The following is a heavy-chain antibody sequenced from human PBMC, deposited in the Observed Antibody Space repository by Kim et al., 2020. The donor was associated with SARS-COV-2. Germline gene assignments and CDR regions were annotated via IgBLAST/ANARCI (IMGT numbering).Heavy chain of an antibody. V-gene: IGHV3-33*01. CDR3: ARDKGDTAMVRPGYYYGMDV. J-gene: IGHJ6*02. D-gene: IGHD5-18*01. Sequence: GGSLRLSCAASGFTFSSYGMHWVRQAPGKGLEWVAVIWYDGSNKYYADSVKGRFTISRDNSKNTLYLQMNSLRAEDTAVYYCARDKGDTAMVRPGYYYGMDVWGQGTTVTVSS. CDR2: IWYDGSNK. CDR1: GFTFSSYG.